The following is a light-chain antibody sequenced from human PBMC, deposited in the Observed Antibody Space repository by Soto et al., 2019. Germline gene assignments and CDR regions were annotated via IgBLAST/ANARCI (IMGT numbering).Light chain of an antibody. Sequence: EIVMTQSPATLSVSPGDRATLSCRASQGVSSSLAWYQQIPGQAPRLLIYDASTRATGIPARFGGSGSGTEFALTISSLQSEDFAVHYCQQYNNWPPLTFGGGTKVELK. CDR2: DAS. V-gene: IGKV3-15*01. CDR3: QQYNNWPPLT. CDR1: QGVSSS. J-gene: IGKJ4*01.